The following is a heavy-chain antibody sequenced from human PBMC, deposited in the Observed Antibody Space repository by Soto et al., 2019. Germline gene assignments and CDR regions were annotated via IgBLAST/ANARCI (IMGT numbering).Heavy chain of an antibody. Sequence: GGSLRLSCAASGFTFSSYAMHWVRQAPGKGLEWVAVISYDGSNKYYADSVKGRFTISRDNSKNTLYLQMNSLRAEDTAVYYCARGVQDDFWSGYGDGDPFEGKPAGHGYYYYGMDVWGQGTTVTVSS. D-gene: IGHD3-3*01. J-gene: IGHJ6*02. V-gene: IGHV3-30-3*01. CDR2: ISYDGSNK. CDR3: ARGVQDDFWSGYGDGDPFEGKPAGHGYYYYGMDV. CDR1: GFTFSSYA.